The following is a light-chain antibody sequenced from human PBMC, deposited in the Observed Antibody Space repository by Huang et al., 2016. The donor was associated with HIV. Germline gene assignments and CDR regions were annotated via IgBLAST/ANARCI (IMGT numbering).Light chain of an antibody. Sequence: EIVMTQSPAPLSVSPGESAKVSCRTSQSVCSNLAWYQQKPGQAPRLPIYYAYTRATGVPARVGGSGSGTDCTLSISSLQSDDIAVYYCHQYKIWPPYTFGQGTKLEIK. CDR1: QSVCSN. CDR2: YAY. CDR3: HQYKIWPPYT. V-gene: IGKV3-15*01. J-gene: IGKJ2*01.